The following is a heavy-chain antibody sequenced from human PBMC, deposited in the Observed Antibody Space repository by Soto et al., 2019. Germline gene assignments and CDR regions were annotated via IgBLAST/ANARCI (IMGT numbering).Heavy chain of an antibody. CDR3: AKGGRFTMVRGVRDYYYYYMDV. D-gene: IGHD3-10*01. J-gene: IGHJ6*03. CDR2: ISGSGGST. Sequence: GGSLRLSCAASGFTFSSYAMSWVRQAPGKGLEWVSAISGSGGSTYYADSVKGRFTISRDNSKNTLYLQMNSLRAEDTAVYYCAKGGRFTMVRGVRDYYYYYMDVWGKGTTVTVSS. V-gene: IGHV3-23*01. CDR1: GFTFSSYA.